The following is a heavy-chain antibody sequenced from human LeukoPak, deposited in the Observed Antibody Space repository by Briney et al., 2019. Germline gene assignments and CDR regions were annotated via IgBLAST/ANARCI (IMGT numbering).Heavy chain of an antibody. CDR1: GYTFTSFY. Sequence: GESLKISCTGSGYTFTSFYIGWVRQMPGKGLECMGIIYPGDSDTRHSPSFQGQVTISADKSISTAYLQWSSLKASDTAMYYCARVVADNWFDPWGQGTLVTVSS. D-gene: IGHD2-15*01. CDR2: IYPGDSDT. J-gene: IGHJ5*02. CDR3: ARVVADNWFDP. V-gene: IGHV5-51*01.